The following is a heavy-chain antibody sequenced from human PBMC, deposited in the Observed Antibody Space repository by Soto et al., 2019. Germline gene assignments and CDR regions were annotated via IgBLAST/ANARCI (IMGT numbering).Heavy chain of an antibody. J-gene: IGHJ5*02. V-gene: IGHV4-61*01. CDR1: GGSVISHLYY. Sequence: QVQLQESGPGLVKPSDTLSLTCSVSGGSVISHLYYWGWIRQPPGNGLEWIANVYYNGSTNYNPSLKSRVTISLDTSKNQFSLKLSSVTAADTAAYYCARVDYGDYPWFDPWGQGTPFTVSS. CDR3: ARVDYGDYPWFDP. CDR2: VYYNGST. D-gene: IGHD4-17*01.